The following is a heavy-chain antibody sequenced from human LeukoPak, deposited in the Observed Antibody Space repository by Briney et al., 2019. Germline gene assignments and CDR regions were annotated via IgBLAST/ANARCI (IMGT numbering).Heavy chain of an antibody. Sequence: GGSLRLSCAASGFTFSSYSMNWVRQAPGKGLEWVSSISSSSYIYYADSVKGRFTISRDNAKNSLYLQMNSLRAEDTAVYYCAREWELLPYFDYWGQGTLVTVSS. CDR1: GFTFSSYS. J-gene: IGHJ4*02. V-gene: IGHV3-21*01. D-gene: IGHD1-26*01. CDR3: AREWELLPYFDY. CDR2: ISSSSYI.